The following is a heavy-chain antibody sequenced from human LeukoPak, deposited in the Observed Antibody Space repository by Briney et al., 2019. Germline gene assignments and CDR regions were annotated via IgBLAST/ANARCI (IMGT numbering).Heavy chain of an antibody. Sequence: SETLSLTCAVYGGSFSGYYWSWIRQPPGKGLEWIGSIHYSGSTFYSPSLKSRVTISVDTSKNQFSLILTSVTASDTAVYYCAREEASVGDYWGQGILVTVSS. CDR3: AREEASVGDY. D-gene: IGHD2-21*01. CDR2: IHYSGST. V-gene: IGHV4-34*01. CDR1: GGSFSGYY. J-gene: IGHJ4*02.